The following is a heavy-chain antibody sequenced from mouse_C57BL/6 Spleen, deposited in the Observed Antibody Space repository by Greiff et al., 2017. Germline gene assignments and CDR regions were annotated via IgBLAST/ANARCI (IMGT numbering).Heavy chain of an antibody. CDR3: ARDDYYRFAY. CDR2: IHPDRGST. Sequence: QVHVKQSGAELVKPGASVKLSCKASGYTFTSYWMHWVKQRPGQGLEWIGMIHPDRGSTNYNEEFKSKATLTVDKSSSTAYMQLSSLTSEDSAVYYCARDDYYRFAYWGQGTLVTVSA. V-gene: IGHV1-64*01. D-gene: IGHD2-3*01. CDR1: GYTFTSYW. J-gene: IGHJ3*01.